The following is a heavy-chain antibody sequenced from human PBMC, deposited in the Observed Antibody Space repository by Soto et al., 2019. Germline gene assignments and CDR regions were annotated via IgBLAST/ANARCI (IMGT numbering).Heavy chain of an antibody. CDR1: GYTFTRYG. Sequence: QGQLVQSGAEVKKPGASVKVSCKASGYTFTRYGISWVRQAPGQGLEWMGWISGYNGDTNYAQKFQGRVTMTVDTSXPTAFMELTSLTSDDRAVYYCAKNGQPAYYYYGMDVWGQGTTVTVSS. CDR3: AKNGQPAYYYYGMDV. D-gene: IGHD2-8*01. V-gene: IGHV1-18*01. J-gene: IGHJ6*02. CDR2: ISGYNGDT.